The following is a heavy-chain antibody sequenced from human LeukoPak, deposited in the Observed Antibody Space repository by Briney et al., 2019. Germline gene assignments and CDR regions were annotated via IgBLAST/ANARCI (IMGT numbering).Heavy chain of an antibody. Sequence: SETLSLTCTVSGGSISSGDYYWSWIRQPPGKGLEWIGYIYYSGSTYYNPSLNSRVTMSADTSKNQFSLKLRSVTAADTAVYYCARGYYDSSGYYLFDYWGQGTLVTVSS. J-gene: IGHJ4*02. V-gene: IGHV4-61*08. CDR2: IYYSGST. CDR1: GGSISSGDYY. CDR3: ARGYYDSSGYYLFDY. D-gene: IGHD3-22*01.